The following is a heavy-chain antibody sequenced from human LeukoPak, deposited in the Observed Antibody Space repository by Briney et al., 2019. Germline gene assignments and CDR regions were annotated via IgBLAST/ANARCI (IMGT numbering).Heavy chain of an antibody. D-gene: IGHD2-2*01. CDR2: ISGSGEST. V-gene: IGHV3-23*01. CDR3: AKSFRSTSLDY. CDR1: GFTFGSYG. J-gene: IGHJ4*02. Sequence: GGSLRLSCAASGFTFGSYGMHWVRQAPGKGLEWVSAISGSGESTYYADSVKGRFTLSRDNSRNTLYLQMNSLRAGDTAVYYCAKSFRSTSLDYWGQGPLVTVSS.